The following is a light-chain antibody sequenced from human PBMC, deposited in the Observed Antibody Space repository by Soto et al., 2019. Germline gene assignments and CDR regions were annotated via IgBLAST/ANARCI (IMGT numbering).Light chain of an antibody. J-gene: IGKJ1*01. CDR2: GAS. CDR3: QQYHTLLWT. V-gene: IGKV3-15*01. CDR1: QSVNAN. Sequence: EVVMTQSPATLSVSPGERATLSCRASQSVNANLAWYQQKPGQAPRLLIHGASNRATGIPARFSGSGFGTEFMLTISSLQSEDFAVYYCQQYHTLLWTLGQGTKVEI.